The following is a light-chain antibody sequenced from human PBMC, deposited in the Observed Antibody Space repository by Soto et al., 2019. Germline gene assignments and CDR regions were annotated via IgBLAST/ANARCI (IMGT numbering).Light chain of an antibody. Sequence: TQMTQSPSTLSASVGDSVSITCWASRDIGTWLAWFQQKPGRAPNLLIYRASTLARGVPSRFSGSGSGTECTLTISSLQPDDFATYYCHRHETYPLAFGGGTKVDI. CDR1: RDIGTW. CDR2: RAS. J-gene: IGKJ4*01. CDR3: HRHETYPLA. V-gene: IGKV1-5*03.